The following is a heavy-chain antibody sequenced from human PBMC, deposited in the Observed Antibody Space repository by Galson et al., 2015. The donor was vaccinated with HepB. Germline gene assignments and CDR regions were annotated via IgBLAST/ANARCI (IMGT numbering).Heavy chain of an antibody. CDR2: IYYSGST. D-gene: IGHD2-15*01. CDR1: GGSISSGGYY. V-gene: IGHV4-31*03. Sequence: TLSLTCTVSGGSISSGGYYWSWIRQHPGKGLEWIGYIYYSGSTYYNPSLKSRVTISVDTSKNQFSLKLSSVTAADTAVYYCARKAHYSPGARYFDLWGRGTLVTVSS. CDR3: ARKAHYSPGARYFDL. J-gene: IGHJ2*01.